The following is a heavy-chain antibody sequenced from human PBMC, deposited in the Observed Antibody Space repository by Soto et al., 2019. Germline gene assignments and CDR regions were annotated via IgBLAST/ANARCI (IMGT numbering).Heavy chain of an antibody. D-gene: IGHD3-10*01. CDR2: VYPRDSDT. CDR3: VTRSGDGYNFFDY. Sequence: GESLKISCKGSGYNFPNYWIGWVRQMPGKGLEWMGIVYPRDSDTKYSPSFRGQVTISADKSTTTAYLQWSSLKASDTAIYYCVTRSGDGYNFFDYWGQGTPVTVSS. V-gene: IGHV5-51*01. CDR1: GYNFPNYW. J-gene: IGHJ4*02.